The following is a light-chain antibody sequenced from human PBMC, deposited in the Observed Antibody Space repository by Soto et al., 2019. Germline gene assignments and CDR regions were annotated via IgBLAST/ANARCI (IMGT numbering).Light chain of an antibody. J-gene: IGLJ2*01. CDR3: QSYDSGLTAVV. V-gene: IGLV1-40*01. CDR2: DNN. CDR1: SSNIGANYD. Sequence: QSVLTQPPSVSGAPGQRVTLSCTGSSSNIGANYDVHWYQQIPGRAPKVLIYDNNIRPSGVPDRFSGSKSGTSASLAITGLQAEDEADYYCQSYDSGLTAVVFGGGTKLTVL.